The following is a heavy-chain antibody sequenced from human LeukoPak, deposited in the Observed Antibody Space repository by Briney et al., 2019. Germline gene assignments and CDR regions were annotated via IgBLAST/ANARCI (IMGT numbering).Heavy chain of an antibody. D-gene: IGHD6-19*01. J-gene: IGHJ4*02. CDR2: IISSSSYI. Sequence: PGGSLRLSCAASGFTFSSYSMNWVRQAPGKGLEWVSSIISSSSYIYYADAVKGRFTISRDNAKKSLDLQMNSLRAEDTAVYYCARGAGYSSGWSFDYWGQGTLVTVSS. CDR3: ARGAGYSSGWSFDY. CDR1: GFTFSSYS. V-gene: IGHV3-21*01.